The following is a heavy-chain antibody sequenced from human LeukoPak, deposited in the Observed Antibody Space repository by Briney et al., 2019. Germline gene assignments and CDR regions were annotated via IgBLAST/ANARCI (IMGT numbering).Heavy chain of an antibody. CDR1: GYSFTSYW. CDR3: ARCFTMVRGVISAFDY. CDR2: IYPGDSDT. V-gene: IGHV5-51*01. Sequence: GESLKISCKGSGYSFTSYWIGWVRQMPGKGLEWMGIIYPGDSDTRYSPSFQGQVTISADKSISTAYLQWSSLKASDTAMYYCARCFTMVRGVISAFDYWAREPWSPSPQ. J-gene: IGHJ4*02. D-gene: IGHD3-10*01.